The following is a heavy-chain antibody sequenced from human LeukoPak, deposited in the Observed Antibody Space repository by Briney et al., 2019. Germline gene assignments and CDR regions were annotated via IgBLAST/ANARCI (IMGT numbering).Heavy chain of an antibody. CDR1: GGSFSGYY. V-gene: IGHV4-34*01. D-gene: IGHD3-10*01. CDR2: INHSGST. Sequence: KPSETLSLTCAVCGGSFSGYYWSWIRQPPGKGLEWIGEINHSGSTNYNPSLKSRVTISVDTSKNQFSLKLSSVTAADTAVYYCAREFKGSGQRGFDYWGQGTLVTVSS. CDR3: AREFKGSGQRGFDY. J-gene: IGHJ4*02.